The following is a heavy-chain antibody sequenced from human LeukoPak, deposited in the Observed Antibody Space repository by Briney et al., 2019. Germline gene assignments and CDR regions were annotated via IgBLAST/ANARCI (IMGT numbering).Heavy chain of an antibody. V-gene: IGHV3-23*01. CDR1: AFTLSSKA. CDR2: FSGSGGST. CDR3: AKGSRSWYTRGVSNLDY. Sequence: PGGSLRLSRPAPAFTLSSKAMASVRQAPGKVPEWVSAFSGSGGSTYYAHYVRGRFTISRDNSKNTLYLQMNSLRAEDTAVYYCAKGSRSWYTRGVSNLDYWGQGTLVTVSS. J-gene: IGHJ4*02. D-gene: IGHD6-13*01.